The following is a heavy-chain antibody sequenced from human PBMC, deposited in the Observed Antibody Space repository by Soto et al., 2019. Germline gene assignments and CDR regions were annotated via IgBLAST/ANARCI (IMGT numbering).Heavy chain of an antibody. CDR3: AKNQDNWNHLYYSYGMDV. D-gene: IGHD1-1*01. Sequence: GGSLRLSCAASGFTFSSYSMNWVRQAPGKGLEWVSSISSTSINTYYADSVKGRFIVSRDIYKNTLSLQMNILRAEDTAVYYCAKNQDNWNHLYYSYGMDVWGQGTTVTVSS. J-gene: IGHJ6*02. CDR1: GFTFSSYS. CDR2: ISSTSINT. V-gene: IGHV3-21*04.